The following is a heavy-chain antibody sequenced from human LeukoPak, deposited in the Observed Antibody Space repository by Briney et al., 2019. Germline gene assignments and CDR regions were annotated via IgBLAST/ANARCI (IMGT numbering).Heavy chain of an antibody. D-gene: IGHD4-17*01. Sequence: SETLSLTCTVSGGSISSYYWSWIRQPPGKGLEWIGYIYYSGSTNYNPSLKCRVTISVDTSKNQFSLKLSSVTAADTAVYYCAGRYGDYYYYGMDVWGQGTTVTVSS. V-gene: IGHV4-59*08. CDR3: AGRYGDYYYYGMDV. CDR2: IYYSGST. CDR1: GGSISSYY. J-gene: IGHJ6*02.